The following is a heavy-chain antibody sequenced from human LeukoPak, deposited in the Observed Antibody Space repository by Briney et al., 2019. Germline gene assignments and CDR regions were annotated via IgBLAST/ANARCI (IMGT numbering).Heavy chain of an antibody. J-gene: IGHJ6*03. Sequence: PSETLSLTCTVSGGSSTHSYYSWVRQPAGKGLEWIGRIPTSGSTNYNPSLRSRVTISVDKSKNLFSLKLSSVTAADTAVYYCARGSSRDYYYMDVWGKGTTVTVSS. CDR3: ARGSSRDYYYMDV. CDR1: GGSSTHSY. V-gene: IGHV4-4*07. CDR2: IPTSGST.